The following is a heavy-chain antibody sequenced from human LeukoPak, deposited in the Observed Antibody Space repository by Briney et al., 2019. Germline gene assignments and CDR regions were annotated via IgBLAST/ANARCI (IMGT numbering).Heavy chain of an antibody. CDR2: IYSGGST. D-gene: IGHD3-10*01. V-gene: IGHV3-66*01. CDR3: AKNFRGFGETYYFDY. CDR1: GFTVSSNY. Sequence: PGGSLRLSCAASGFTVSSNYMSWVRQAPGKGLEWVSVIYSGGSTYYADSVKGRFTISRDNSKNTLYLQMNSLRAKDTAVYYCAKNFRGFGETYYFDYWGRGTLVTVSS. J-gene: IGHJ4*02.